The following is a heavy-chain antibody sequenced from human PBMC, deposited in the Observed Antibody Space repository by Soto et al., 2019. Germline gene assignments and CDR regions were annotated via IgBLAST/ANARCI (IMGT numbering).Heavy chain of an antibody. J-gene: IGHJ4*02. Sequence: SETLSLTCAVYGGSFSGYYWRWIRQPPGKGLEWIGEINHSGSTNYNPSLKSRVTISVDTSKNQFSLKLSSVTAADTAVYYCARGAIAYDILTGYPYFDYWGQGTLVTVSS. CDR2: INHSGST. CDR3: ARGAIAYDILTGYPYFDY. V-gene: IGHV4-34*01. D-gene: IGHD3-9*01. CDR1: GGSFSGYY.